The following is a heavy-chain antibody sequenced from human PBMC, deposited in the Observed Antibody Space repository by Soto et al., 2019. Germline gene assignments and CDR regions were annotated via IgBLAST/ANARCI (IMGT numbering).Heavy chain of an antibody. V-gene: IGHV1-69*12. CDR1: GGTFSSYA. Sequence: QVQLVQSGAEVKEPGSSVKVSCQASGGTFSSYALSWVRQAPGQGLEWMGGIIPLFRTPDYAQKFQGRVTITADDSTSTAYMELSSLRSEDTAIYYCARDNGRPQLGGNYYYITDVWGQGTTITVSS. J-gene: IGHJ6*02. D-gene: IGHD3-3*02. CDR2: IIPLFRTP. CDR3: ARDNGRPQLGGNYYYITDV.